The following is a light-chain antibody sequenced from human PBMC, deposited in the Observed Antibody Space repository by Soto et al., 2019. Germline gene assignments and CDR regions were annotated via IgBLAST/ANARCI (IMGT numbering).Light chain of an antibody. Sequence: DIQLTQSPSFLSASVGDRVTITCRASQGISSYLDWYQLKPGKAPNLLIYGASNLQIGVPSRFSGSGSGTELTLTISSLQPEDFAPYYCQQLNSYPRTFGQGTKLEIK. V-gene: IGKV1-9*01. CDR1: QGISSY. J-gene: IGKJ2*01. CDR3: QQLNSYPRT. CDR2: GAS.